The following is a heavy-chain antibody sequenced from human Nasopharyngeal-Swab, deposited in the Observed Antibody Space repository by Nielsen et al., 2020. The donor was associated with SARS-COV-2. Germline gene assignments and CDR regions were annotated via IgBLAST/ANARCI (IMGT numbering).Heavy chain of an antibody. Sequence: ASVKVSCKASGYTFTSYAMHWVRQAPGQRLEWMGWINAGNGNTKYSQKFQGRVTITRDTSASTAYMELSSLRSEDTAVYYCARDLAGSDDAFDIWGQGTMVTVSS. D-gene: IGHD3-10*01. CDR2: INAGNGNT. CDR3: ARDLAGSDDAFDI. J-gene: IGHJ3*02. CDR1: GYTFTSYA. V-gene: IGHV1-3*01.